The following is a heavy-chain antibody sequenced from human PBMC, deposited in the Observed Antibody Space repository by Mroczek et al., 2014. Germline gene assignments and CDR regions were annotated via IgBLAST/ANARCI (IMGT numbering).Heavy chain of an antibody. CDR2: IDSNSGGT. Sequence: QVQLVQSGAEVKNPGASVKVSCKASGYTFSDYYIHWVRQAPGHGLEWMGCIDSNSGGTNYAQKFQGRVTMTRDTSISTAYMELSRLRSDDTAVYYCARNIGYCSSTSCWDWYFDLWGLAPLVHCLL. CDR1: GYTFSDYY. J-gene: IGHJ2*01. V-gene: IGHV1-2*02. CDR3: ARNIGYCSSTSCWDWYFDL. D-gene: IGHD2-2*01.